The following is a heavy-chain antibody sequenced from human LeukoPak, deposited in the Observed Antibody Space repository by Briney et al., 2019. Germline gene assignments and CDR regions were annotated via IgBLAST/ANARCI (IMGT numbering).Heavy chain of an antibody. CDR2: IIPILGIA. J-gene: IGHJ4*02. D-gene: IGHD3-22*01. CDR3: AIAGEVVGHVGC. Sequence: SVKVSCKASGGTFSSYAISWVRQAPGQGLEWMGRIIPILGIANYAQKFQGRVTITADKSTSTAYMELSSLRSEDTAVYYCAIAGEVVGHVGCWGQGTLVTVSS. CDR1: GGTFSSYA. V-gene: IGHV1-69*04.